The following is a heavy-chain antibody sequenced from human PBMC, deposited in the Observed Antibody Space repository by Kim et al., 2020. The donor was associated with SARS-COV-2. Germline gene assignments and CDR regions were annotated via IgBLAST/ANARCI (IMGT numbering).Heavy chain of an antibody. CDR2: INGDETAT. V-gene: IGHV3-74*01. CDR1: GFTFSSFW. D-gene: IGHD6-6*01. Sequence: GGSLRLSCAASGFTFSSFWMHWVRQAPGKGLVWVSRINGDETATTYADSVRGRFTISRDNAKNTMYLQMNSLRAEDTALYYCVRGGRYSTSPHDYWGQGT. J-gene: IGHJ4*02. CDR3: VRGGRYSTSPHDY.